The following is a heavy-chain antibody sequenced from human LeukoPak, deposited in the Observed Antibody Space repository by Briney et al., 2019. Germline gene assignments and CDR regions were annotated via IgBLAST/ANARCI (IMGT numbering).Heavy chain of an antibody. Sequence: PGGSLRLSCAASGFTFSSYAMHWVRRAPGKGLEWVAVISYDGSNKYYADSVKGRFTISRDNSKNTLYLQMNSLRVEDTALYYCARDEAGVGATHDHWGQGTLVTVSS. CDR1: GFTFSSYA. V-gene: IGHV3-30-3*01. CDR2: ISYDGSNK. D-gene: IGHD1-26*01. J-gene: IGHJ5*02. CDR3: ARDEAGVGATHDH.